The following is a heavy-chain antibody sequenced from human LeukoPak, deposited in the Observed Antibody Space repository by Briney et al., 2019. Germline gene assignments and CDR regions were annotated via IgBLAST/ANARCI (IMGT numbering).Heavy chain of an antibody. Sequence: GGSLRLSCAASGFIFTNYFMSWVRQAPGKGLEWVASIKHDGSEKYYVDSVRGRFTISRNNTMNSLYLQMSSLRAEDTAVYYCATDRGWRTSGYYLYYFEYWGQGTLVTFSS. D-gene: IGHD3-3*01. V-gene: IGHV3-7*01. CDR2: IKHDGSEK. J-gene: IGHJ4*02. CDR1: GFIFTNYF. CDR3: ATDRGWRTSGYYLYYFEY.